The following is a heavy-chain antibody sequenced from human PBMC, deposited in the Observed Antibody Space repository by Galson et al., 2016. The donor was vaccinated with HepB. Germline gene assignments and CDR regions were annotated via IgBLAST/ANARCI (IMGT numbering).Heavy chain of an antibody. CDR2: IIPIFGTA. CDR3: AREGGWEVHLYYFNS. J-gene: IGHJ4*02. CDR1: GGTFSRYA. V-gene: IGHV1-69*13. D-gene: IGHD1-26*01. Sequence: SVKVSCKASGGTFSRYAISWVRQAPGQGLEWMGGIIPIFGTANYAQKFQGRVTITADESTNTVYIKLSSLRYEDTAVYYSAREGGWEVHLYYFNSWGQGTLVTVSS.